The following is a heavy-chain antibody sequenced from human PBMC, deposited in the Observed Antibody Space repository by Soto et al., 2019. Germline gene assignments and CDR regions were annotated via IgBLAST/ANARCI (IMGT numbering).Heavy chain of an antibody. CDR1: GFTFSSYA. V-gene: IGHV3-30-3*01. D-gene: IGHD1-26*01. CDR2: ISYDGSNK. J-gene: IGHJ1*01. Sequence: GSPLKISCAASGFTFSSYAMHWVRQAPGKGLEWVAVISYDGSNKYYADSVKGRFTISRDNSKNTLYLQMNSLRAEDTAVYYCARDAYSGSYYFFGYFQHWGQGTLVTVSS. CDR3: ARDAYSGSYYFFGYFQH.